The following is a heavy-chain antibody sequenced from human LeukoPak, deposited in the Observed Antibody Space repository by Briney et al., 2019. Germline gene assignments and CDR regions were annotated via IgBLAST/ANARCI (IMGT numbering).Heavy chain of an antibody. CDR1: GFTFSSYS. D-gene: IGHD6-13*01. V-gene: IGHV3-21*01. Sequence: GGSLRLSCAASGFTFSSYSMNWVRQAPGKGLEWVSSISSSSSYIYYADSVKGRFTISRDNAKNSLYLQMNSLRAEDTAVYYCARAIWGIAAAGSNYWGREPWSPSPQ. J-gene: IGHJ4*02. CDR2: ISSSSSYI. CDR3: ARAIWGIAAAGSNY.